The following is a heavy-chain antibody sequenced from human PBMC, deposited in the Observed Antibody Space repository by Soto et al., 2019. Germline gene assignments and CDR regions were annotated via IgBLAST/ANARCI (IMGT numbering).Heavy chain of an antibody. D-gene: IGHD2-2*01. V-gene: IGHV3-74*01. CDR1: GFTLSTYW. CDR2: INGDGSST. CDR3: ARSVGYCSSTSCLAPFY. Sequence: HPGGSLRLSCAASGFTLSTYWMHWVRQSPEKGLVWVSRINGDGSSTAYADSVKGRFTISRDNAKNTLYLQMNSLRAEDTVVFYCARSVGYCSSTSCLAPFYWGRGTLVTVSS. J-gene: IGHJ4*02.